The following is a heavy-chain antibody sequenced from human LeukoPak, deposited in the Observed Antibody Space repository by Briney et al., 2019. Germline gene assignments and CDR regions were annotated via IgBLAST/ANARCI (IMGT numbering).Heavy chain of an antibody. Sequence: KPGGSLRLPCAASVFTFSSYSMNWVRQTPGKGLEGVSSISSTSGYIYYADSARGRFTISRDNAKNSLYLQMNSLRAEDTAVYYCARDKTEQWLVLEAFDIWGQGTVVTVSS. CDR1: VFTFSSYS. CDR3: ARDKTEQWLVLEAFDI. J-gene: IGHJ3*02. D-gene: IGHD6-19*01. V-gene: IGHV3-21*01. CDR2: ISSTSGYI.